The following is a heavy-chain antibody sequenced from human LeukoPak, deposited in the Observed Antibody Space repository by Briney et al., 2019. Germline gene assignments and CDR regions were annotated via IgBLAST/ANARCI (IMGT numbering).Heavy chain of an antibody. J-gene: IGHJ4*02. V-gene: IGHV3-21*05. D-gene: IGHD5-12*01. CDR1: GFTFSSYA. CDR3: ARRGSGYDSHFDY. Sequence: ESGGSLRLSCAASGFTFSSYAMSWVRQAPGKGLEWVSYISSSSSYTNYADSVKGRFTISRDNAKNSLYLQMNSLRAEDTAVYYCARRGSGYDSHFDYRGQGTLVTVSS. CDR2: ISSSSSYT.